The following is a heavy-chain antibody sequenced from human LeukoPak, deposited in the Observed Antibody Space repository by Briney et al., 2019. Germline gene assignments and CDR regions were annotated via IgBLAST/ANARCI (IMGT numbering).Heavy chain of an antibody. CDR3: AKVGDGYNQRYYFDY. Sequence: SETLSLTCTVSGASISRYYRSWIRQPPGKGLEWIGHIYYGGSANYNPSLRSRVTISLDTSKNQFSLKLTSVTAADTAVYYCAKVGDGYNQRYYFDYWGQGILVTVSS. V-gene: IGHV4-59*12. CDR2: IYYGGSA. D-gene: IGHD5-24*01. CDR1: GASISRYY. J-gene: IGHJ4*02.